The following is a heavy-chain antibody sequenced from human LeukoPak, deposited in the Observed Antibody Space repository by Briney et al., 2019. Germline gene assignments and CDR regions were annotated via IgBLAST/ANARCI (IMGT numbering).Heavy chain of an antibody. CDR2: IGVTGDT. Sequence: SLRPSCAASGVTSSKDEVHWVRHGPRKILERVAAIGVTGDTYYADSVKGRFTISREDAANSLYLQMRSLGGGDTALYYCTKEFCGSRAACAGGSYYDFWGGRALVTVSS. J-gene: IGHJ2*01. CDR1: GVTSSKDE. D-gene: IGHD2-15*01. V-gene: IGHV3-13*01. CDR3: TKEFCGSRAACAGGSYYDF.